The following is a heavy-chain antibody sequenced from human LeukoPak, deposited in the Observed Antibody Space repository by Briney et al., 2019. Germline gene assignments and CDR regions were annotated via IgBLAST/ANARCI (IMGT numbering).Heavy chain of an antibody. CDR3: ARHVGSLGYFDY. CDR2: IYPGDSTA. J-gene: IGHJ4*02. V-gene: IGHV5-51*01. CDR1: GYSFTSYW. D-gene: IGHD3-16*01. Sequence: GESLKISCKGSGYSFTSYWIGWVRQMPGKGLEWMGIIYPGDSTAHYSPSFQGQVTISVDKSINTAYLQWSRLKASDTAMYYCARHVGSLGYFDYWGQGTLVTVSS.